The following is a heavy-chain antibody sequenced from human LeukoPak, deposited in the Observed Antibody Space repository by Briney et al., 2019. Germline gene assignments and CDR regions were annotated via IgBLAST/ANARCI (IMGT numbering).Heavy chain of an antibody. D-gene: IGHD3-10*01. CDR1: GGTFSSYA. J-gene: IGHJ5*02. V-gene: IGHV1-69*05. CDR2: IIPIFGTA. Sequence: SVKVSCKASGGTFSSYAISWVRQAPGQGLEWMGGIIPIFGTANYAQKFQGRVTMTTDTSTSTAYIELRSLRSDDTAVYYCARDLYMVRGVIITRDWFDPWGQGTLVTVSS. CDR3: ARDLYMVRGVIITRDWFDP.